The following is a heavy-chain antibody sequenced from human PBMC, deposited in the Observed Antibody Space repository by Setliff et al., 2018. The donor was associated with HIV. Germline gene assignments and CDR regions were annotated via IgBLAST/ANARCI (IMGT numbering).Heavy chain of an antibody. V-gene: IGHV4-34*01. Sequence: PSETLSLTCAVYGGSFSGYYWSWIRQTPGKGLEWIGEANHSGSTNYNPSLKSRVSISVDTSKNQFSLKLHSVTAADTAVYYCVRAGAGQQLVAYWGLVTLVTVSS. CDR2: ANHSGST. J-gene: IGHJ4*02. CDR1: GGSFSGYY. CDR3: VRAGAGQQLVAY. D-gene: IGHD2-15*01.